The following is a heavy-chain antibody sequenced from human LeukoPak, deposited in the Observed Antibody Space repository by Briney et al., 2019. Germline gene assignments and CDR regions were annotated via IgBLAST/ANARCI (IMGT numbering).Heavy chain of an antibody. CDR2: IIPIFGTA. CDR1: GGTFSSYA. J-gene: IGHJ6*03. V-gene: IGHV1-69*05. CDR3: ARVNLRLGYYMDV. D-gene: IGHD5-12*01. Sequence: ASVKVSCKASGGTFSSYAISWVRQAPGQGLEWMGGIIPIFGTADYAQKFQGRVTITTDESTSTAYMELSSLRSEDTAVYYCARVNLRLGYYMDVWGRGTTVTVSS.